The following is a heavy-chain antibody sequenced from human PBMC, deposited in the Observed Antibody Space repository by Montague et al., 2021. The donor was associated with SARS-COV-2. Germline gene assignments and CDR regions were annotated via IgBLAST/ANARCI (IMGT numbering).Heavy chain of an antibody. CDR2: IYSGGTT. V-gene: IGHV3-53*01. CDR1: GISVSTNY. Sequence: SLRLSCAASGISVSTNYMTWVRQAPGKGLEWVSVIYSGGTTYYADSVKGRFTMSRDNSKNTVYLQMSSLRAEDTALYYCARGLEYRGSSYLYYSGLDVWGQGTKVTVSS. J-gene: IGHJ6*02. CDR3: ARGLEYRGSSYLYYSGLDV. D-gene: IGHD6-6*01.